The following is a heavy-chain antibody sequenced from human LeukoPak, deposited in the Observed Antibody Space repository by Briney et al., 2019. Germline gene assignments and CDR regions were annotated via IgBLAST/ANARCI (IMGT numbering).Heavy chain of an antibody. CDR3: ARRLTSGMDV. D-gene: IGHD1-1*01. J-gene: IGHJ6*02. CDR1: GYTFARYW. V-gene: IGHV5-51*01. CDR2: IYAGDSDT. Sequence: GESLKISCKGSGYTFARYWIAWVRQMPGKGLEWMGMIYAGDSDTRYRPSFQGQVIMSVDKSINTAHLQWNSLKASDTTMYYCARRLTSGMDVWGQGTPVTVSS.